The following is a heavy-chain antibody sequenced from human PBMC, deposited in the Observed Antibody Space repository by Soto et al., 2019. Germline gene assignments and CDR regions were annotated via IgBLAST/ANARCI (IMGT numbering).Heavy chain of an antibody. CDR2: ISSSGRA. CDR3: ARDLYTNIAVDGLGYFES. D-gene: IGHD6-19*01. Sequence: TXSLAWTFAVFSVNNNSVSLAWIRQHPGNVPECIGHISSSGRASYSPSLKRRVAISLDASKNHLSLQLTSVTAADTPVYYRARDLYTNIAVDGLGYFESWGPGTLV. J-gene: IGHJ4*02. V-gene: IGHV4-31*02. CDR1: VFSVNNNSVS.